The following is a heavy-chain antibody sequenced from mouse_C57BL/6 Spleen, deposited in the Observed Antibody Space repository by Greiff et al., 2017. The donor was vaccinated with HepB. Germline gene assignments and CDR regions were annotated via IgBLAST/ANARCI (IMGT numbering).Heavy chain of an antibody. D-gene: IGHD2-4*01. Sequence: QVQLKESGPGLVQPSQSLSITCTVSGFSLTSYGVHWVRQSPGKGLEWLGVIWSGGSTDYNAAFISRLSISKDNSKSQVFFKMNSLQADDTAIYYYARKGYYDYPWFAYWGQGTLVTVSA. CDR1: GFSLTSYG. V-gene: IGHV2-2*01. CDR2: IWSGGST. CDR3: ARKGYYDYPWFAY. J-gene: IGHJ3*01.